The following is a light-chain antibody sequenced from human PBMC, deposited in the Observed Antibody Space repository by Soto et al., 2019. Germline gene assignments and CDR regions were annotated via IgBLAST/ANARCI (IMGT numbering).Light chain of an antibody. CDR2: DAS. Sequence: EIVLTQSPATVSLSPGERATLSCRTSQSVSSYLAWYQQKPGQAPRLLIYDASNRATGIPARFSGSGSGIDFTLTISSLEPEDFVVYYCQQRSNFPLTFGGGTKVEIK. J-gene: IGKJ4*01. CDR3: QQRSNFPLT. CDR1: QSVSSY. V-gene: IGKV3-11*01.